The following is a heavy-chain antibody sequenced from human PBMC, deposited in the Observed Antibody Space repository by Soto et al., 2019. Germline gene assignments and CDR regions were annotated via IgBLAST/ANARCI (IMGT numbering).Heavy chain of an antibody. J-gene: IGHJ4*02. V-gene: IGHV3-11*06. D-gene: IGHD1-26*01. CDR1: GFTFSDYY. CDR2: ISSSSSYT. CDR3: ARVRVGATGYLDY. Sequence: SLRLSCAPSGFTFSDYYMTWIRQAPGKGMEWVSYISSSSSYTNYADSVKGRFTISSDNDKHSLYLQMNSMRAEETAVHYCARVRVGATGYLDYWGQGTLVTVSS.